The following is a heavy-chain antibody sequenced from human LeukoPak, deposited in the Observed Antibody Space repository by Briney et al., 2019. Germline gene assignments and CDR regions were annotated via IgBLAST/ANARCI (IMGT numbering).Heavy chain of an antibody. CDR2: IYPGDSDT. V-gene: IGHV5-51*01. D-gene: IGHD3-3*01. J-gene: IGHJ4*02. CDR3: ARLGDFWSGYFTYYFDY. CDR1: GYSFTSYW. Sequence: GESLKISCKGSGYSFTSYWIGWVRQMPGKGLEWMGIIYPGDSDTRYSPSFQGQVTISADKSISTAYLQWSGLKASDTAMYYCARLGDFWSGYFTYYFDYWGQGTLVTVSS.